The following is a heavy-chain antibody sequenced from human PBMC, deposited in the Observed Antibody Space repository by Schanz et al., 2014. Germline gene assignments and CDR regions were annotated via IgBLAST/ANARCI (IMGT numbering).Heavy chain of an antibody. CDR2: IDIGGNT. V-gene: IGHV3-23*04. CDR1: GFSFSDHA. Sequence: EVELVESGGGLVQPGGSPRLSCAASGFSFSDHAMNWVRQAPGKGLEWVSFIDIGGNTYYADSVKGRFTISRDNSKNTLYLQMNSLRAEDTAVYYCAKDTPYAFDHWGRGTLITVSS. D-gene: IGHD2-15*01. J-gene: IGHJ2*01. CDR3: AKDTPYAFDH.